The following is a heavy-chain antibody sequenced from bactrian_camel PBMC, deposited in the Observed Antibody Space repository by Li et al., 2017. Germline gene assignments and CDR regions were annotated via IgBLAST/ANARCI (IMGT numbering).Heavy chain of an antibody. CDR3: AADRALDDDCYVGSLYTDFAY. Sequence: HVQLVESGGGSVQAGGSLRLSCAARGYTYDTYCMGWFRRPPGKEREGVARIGRFNSRTLYADSVKGRFTISRDNAKSTLYLQMNNLKPEDTAMYYCAADRALDDDCYVGSLYTDFAYWGQGTQVTVS. CDR1: GYTYDTYC. J-gene: IGHJ4*01. V-gene: IGHV3S63*01. D-gene: IGHD3*01. CDR2: IGRFNSRT.